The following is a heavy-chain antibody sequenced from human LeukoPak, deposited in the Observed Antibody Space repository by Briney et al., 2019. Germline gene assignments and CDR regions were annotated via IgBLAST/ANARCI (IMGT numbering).Heavy chain of an antibody. CDR2: IYYSGST. CDR1: GGSISSGGYY. J-gene: IGHJ4*02. CDR3: ARVASSGWKFDY. D-gene: IGHD6-19*01. V-gene: IGHV4-31*03. Sequence: SETLSLTCTVSGGSISSGGYYWSWIRQHPGKGLEWIGYIYYSGSTYYNPSLKSRVTISVDTSKNQFSLKLSSVTAADTAVYYCARVASSGWKFDYWGQGTLVTVSS.